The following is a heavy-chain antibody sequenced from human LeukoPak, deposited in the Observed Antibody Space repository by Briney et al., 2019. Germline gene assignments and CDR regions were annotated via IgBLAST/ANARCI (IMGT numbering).Heavy chain of an antibody. J-gene: IGHJ4*02. D-gene: IGHD1-26*01. V-gene: IGHV4-39*01. CDR3: ARVSGAAIGIFDY. CDR1: SGSISSSSYY. CDR2: IYYSGST. Sequence: PSETLSLTCTVSSGSISSSSYYWGWIRQPPGKGLEWIGSIYYSGSTYYNPSLKSRVTMSVDTSKNQFSLKLSSVTAADTAVYYCARVSGAAIGIFDYWGQGTLVTVSS.